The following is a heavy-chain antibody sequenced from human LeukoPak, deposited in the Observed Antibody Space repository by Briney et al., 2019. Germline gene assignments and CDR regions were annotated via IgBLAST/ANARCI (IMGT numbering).Heavy chain of an antibody. V-gene: IGHV4-59*01. CDR1: GGSISSYY. J-gene: IGHJ2*01. CDR3: ARVGDSSGYPYWYFDL. CDR2: IYYSGST. Sequence: SETLSLTCTVSGGSISSYYWSWIRQPPGKGLERIGYIYYSGSTNYNPSLKSRVTISVDTSKNQFSLKLSSVTAADTAVYYCARVGDSSGYPYWYFDLWGRGTLVTVSS. D-gene: IGHD3-22*01.